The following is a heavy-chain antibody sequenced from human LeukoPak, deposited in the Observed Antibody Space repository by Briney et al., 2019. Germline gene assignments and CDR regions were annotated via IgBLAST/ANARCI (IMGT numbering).Heavy chain of an antibody. CDR3: ARRGRWWFDP. V-gene: IGHV4-4*09. CDR2: IYTSGST. D-gene: IGHD4-23*01. Sequence: SETLSLTCTVSGGSISSYYWSWIRQPLGKGLEWIGYIYTSGSTNYNPSLKSRVTISVDTSKNQFSLKLSSVTAADTAVYYCARRGRWWFDPWGQGTLVTVSS. CDR1: GGSISSYY. J-gene: IGHJ5*02.